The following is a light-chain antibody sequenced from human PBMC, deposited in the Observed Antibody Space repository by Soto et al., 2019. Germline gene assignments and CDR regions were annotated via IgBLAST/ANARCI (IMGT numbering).Light chain of an antibody. CDR3: QQYGSSPYT. V-gene: IGKV3-20*01. CDR1: QSVSSGY. Sequence: ENVLTQSPGTLSLSPGERGTRSCRASQSVSSGYLAWYQQKPGLAPRLLIYGASTRATDIPDRFSGSGSGTDCTLTTSRLEPEDFAVYFCQQYGSSPYTFGQGTKVEIK. CDR2: GAS. J-gene: IGKJ2*01.